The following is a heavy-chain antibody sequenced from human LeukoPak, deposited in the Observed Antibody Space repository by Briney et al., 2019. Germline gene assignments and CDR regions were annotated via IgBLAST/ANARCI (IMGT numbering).Heavy chain of an antibody. CDR1: GGSISSSGSYY. CDR2: IYTSGNT. CDR3: ARGEAPQYYYYYYMDV. Sequence: SQTLSLTCTVSGGSISSSGSYYWSWIRQPAGKGLEWIGRIYTSGNTNYNPSLKSRVTMSVDTSKNQFSLKLSSVTAADTAVYYCARGEAPQYYYYYYMDVWGKGTTVTVSS. J-gene: IGHJ6*03. V-gene: IGHV4-61*02.